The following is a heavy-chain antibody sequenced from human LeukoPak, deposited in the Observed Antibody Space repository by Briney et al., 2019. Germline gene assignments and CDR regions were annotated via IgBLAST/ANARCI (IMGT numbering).Heavy chain of an antibody. D-gene: IGHD3-16*01. Sequence: GGSLRLSCAASGFTVSSSYTNWVRQAPGRGLEWVSLIFSGGSTYYADSVKGRFTISRDNSKNTLYLQMNSLRAEDTAVYYCAKDYASNYWGQGTLVTVSS. J-gene: IGHJ4*02. CDR2: IFSGGST. CDR3: AKDYASNY. V-gene: IGHV3-66*01. CDR1: GFTVSSSY.